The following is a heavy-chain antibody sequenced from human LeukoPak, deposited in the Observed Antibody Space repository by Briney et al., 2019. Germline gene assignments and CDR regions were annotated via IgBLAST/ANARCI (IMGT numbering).Heavy chain of an antibody. D-gene: IGHD3-16*01. CDR1: GFSFRRYS. CDR3: TRDYAHGSYDY. V-gene: IGHV3-30*04. CDR2: TSDDGGKA. J-gene: IGHJ4*02. Sequence: PGRSLRLSCAAPGFSFRRYSMHWVRQAPGKGLEWVAYTSDDGGKAIYADSVKGRVTISRDNSDNTLFLEMNGLRDDDTGVYYCTRDYAHGSYDYWGQGTLVTASS.